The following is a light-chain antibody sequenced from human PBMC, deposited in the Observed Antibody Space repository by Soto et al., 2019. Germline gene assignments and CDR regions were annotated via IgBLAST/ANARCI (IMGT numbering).Light chain of an antibody. CDR3: SSYTSSSTQV. V-gene: IGLV2-14*01. J-gene: IGLJ1*01. CDR2: DVS. Sequence: QSVLTQPAPVSGSPGQSITISCTGTSSDVGGYNYVSWYQQHPGKAPKLMIYDVSNRPSGVSNRFSGSKSGNTASLTISGLQAEDEADYYCSSYTSSSTQVFGTGIKVTVL. CDR1: SSDVGGYNY.